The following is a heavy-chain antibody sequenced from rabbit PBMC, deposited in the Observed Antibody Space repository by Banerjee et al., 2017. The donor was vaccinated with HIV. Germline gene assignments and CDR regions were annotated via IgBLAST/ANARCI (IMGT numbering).Heavy chain of an antibody. D-gene: IGHD3-1*01. CDR2: IYTGSSGST. CDR1: GFSFSSCL. J-gene: IGHJ6*01. V-gene: IGHV1S40*01. Sequence: QSLEEAGGGLVNSGASLALTCTASGFSFSSCLMSWVRQAPGKGLEWIACIYTGSSGSTDYASWAKGRFTISKTSSTTVTLQMTSLTAADTAPYFCARWGYGMDLWGPGSLVTVS. CDR3: ARWGYGMDL.